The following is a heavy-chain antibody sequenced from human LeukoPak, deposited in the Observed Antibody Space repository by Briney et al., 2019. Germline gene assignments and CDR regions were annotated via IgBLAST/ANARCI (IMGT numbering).Heavy chain of an antibody. CDR3: ARLMIVAKEYYFDY. D-gene: IGHD3-22*01. Sequence: SETLSLTCTVSGGSISSGDYSWSWIRQPPGKGLEWIGYIYYSGSTYYNPSLKSRVTISVDTSKNQFSLKLSSVTAADTAVYYCARLMIVAKEYYFDYWGQGTLVTVSS. CDR2: IYYSGST. CDR1: GGSISSGDYS. J-gene: IGHJ4*02. V-gene: IGHV4-30-4*01.